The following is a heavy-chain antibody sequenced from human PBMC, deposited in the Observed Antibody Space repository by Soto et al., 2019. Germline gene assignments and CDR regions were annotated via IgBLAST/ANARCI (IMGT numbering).Heavy chain of an antibody. CDR2: ISYDGGNE. CDR1: GFTFRNYA. V-gene: IGHV3-30-3*01. J-gene: IGHJ6*02. Sequence: PGGSLRLSCAASGFTFRNYAMHWVRQAPGKGLEWVALISYDGGNEYYADSVKGRFTISRDDSENTLYLQMIGLRAEDTAVYYCTRDSGIVLVPVTSMDVWGQGTTVTVS. CDR3: TRDSGIVLVPVTSMDV. D-gene: IGHD2-2*01.